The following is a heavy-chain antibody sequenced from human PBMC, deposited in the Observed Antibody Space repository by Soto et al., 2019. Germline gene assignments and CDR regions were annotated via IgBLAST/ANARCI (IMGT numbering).Heavy chain of an antibody. D-gene: IGHD2-15*01. CDR1: GGSVRAPDW. CDR3: ARVRRGSFANQCYFDP. CDR2: VHISGHS. J-gene: IGHJ5*02. Sequence: LRRPLSLTCTLSGGSVRAPDWWNWVRQSPDKGREWIAEVHISGHSNYNPSLRSRVSVSIDSSKNQFHLNLNSVTAAYTAIYSCARVRRGSFANQCYFDPWGQGTQVTASS. V-gene: IGHV4-4*02.